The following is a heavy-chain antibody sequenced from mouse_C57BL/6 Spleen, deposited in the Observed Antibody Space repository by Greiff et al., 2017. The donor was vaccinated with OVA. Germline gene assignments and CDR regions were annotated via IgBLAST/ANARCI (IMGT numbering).Heavy chain of an antibody. D-gene: IGHD2-3*01. Sequence: EVKLEESGPGLVKPSQSLSLTCSVTGYSITSGYYWNWIRQFPGNKLEWMGYISYDGRNNYNPSLKNRISITRDTSKNQFFLKLNSVTTEDTATYYCARGEGYYEYFDVWGTGTTVTVSS. CDR3: ARGEGYYEYFDV. CDR2: ISYDGRN. J-gene: IGHJ1*03. CDR1: GYSITSGYY. V-gene: IGHV3-6*01.